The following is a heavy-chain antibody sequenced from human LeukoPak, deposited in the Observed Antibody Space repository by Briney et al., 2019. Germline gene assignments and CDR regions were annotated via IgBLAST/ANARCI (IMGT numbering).Heavy chain of an antibody. CDR1: GGTFSSYA. V-gene: IGHV1-69*04. CDR2: IIPILGIA. Sequence: SVKVSCKASGGTFSSYAIGWVRQAPGQGLEWMGRIIPILGIANYAQKFQGRVTITADKSTSTAYMELSSLRSEDTAVYYCARDRGVATIYYYYGMDVWGQGTTVTVSS. D-gene: IGHD5-12*01. J-gene: IGHJ6*02. CDR3: ARDRGVATIYYYYGMDV.